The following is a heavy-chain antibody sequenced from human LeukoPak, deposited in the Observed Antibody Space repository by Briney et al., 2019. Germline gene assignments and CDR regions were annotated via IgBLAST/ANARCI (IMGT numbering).Heavy chain of an antibody. D-gene: IGHD4-23*01. Sequence: GGSLRLSCAASGFTFSSYEMNWVRQAPGKGLECVSYISSSGSTIYYADSVKGRFTISRDNSKNTLYLQMNSLRAEDTAVYYCAKDSSGNGYFQHWGQGTLVTVSS. CDR3: AKDSSGNGYFQH. CDR2: ISSSGSTI. V-gene: IGHV3-48*03. CDR1: GFTFSSYE. J-gene: IGHJ1*01.